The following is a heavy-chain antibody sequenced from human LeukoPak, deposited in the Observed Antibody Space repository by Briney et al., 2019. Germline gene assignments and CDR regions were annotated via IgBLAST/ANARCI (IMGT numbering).Heavy chain of an antibody. CDR2: IKQDGSEK. CDR1: GFTFSRYW. D-gene: IGHD5-24*01. V-gene: IGHV3-7*01. CDR3: ARDYALGTWLHEYYFDY. J-gene: IGHJ4*02. Sequence: GGSLRLSCAASGFTFSRYWMSWVRHTPGKGLEWVANIKQDGSEKYSVDSVKGRFTISRDNAKNSLYLQMNSLRAEDTAVYYYARDYALGTWLHEYYFDYWGQGTLVTVSS.